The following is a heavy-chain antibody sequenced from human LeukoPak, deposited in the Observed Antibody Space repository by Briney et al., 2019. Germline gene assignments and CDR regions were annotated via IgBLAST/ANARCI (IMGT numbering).Heavy chain of an antibody. D-gene: IGHD1-7*01. V-gene: IGHV4-39*02. CDR2: IYYSGST. Sequence: SETLSLTCTVSGASISSSSYYWGWLRQPPGKGLEWIVSIYYSGSTYYNPSLKSRVTISVDTSKNQFSLKLSSVTAADTAVYYCARELELRGYFDYWGQGTLVTVSS. J-gene: IGHJ4*02. CDR3: ARELELRGYFDY. CDR1: GASISSSSYY.